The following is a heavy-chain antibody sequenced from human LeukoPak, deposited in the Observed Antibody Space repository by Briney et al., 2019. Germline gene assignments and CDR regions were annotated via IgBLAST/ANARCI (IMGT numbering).Heavy chain of an antibody. CDR3: AKDIGYCSGGSCDPSNYFDY. J-gene: IGHJ4*02. D-gene: IGHD2-15*01. CDR2: ISWNSGSI. CDR1: GFTFDDYA. Sequence: GRSLRLSCAASGFTFDDYAMHWVRHAPGKGLEWVSGISWNSGSIGYADSVKGRFTISRDNAKNSLYLQMNSLRAEDTALYYCAKDIGYCSGGSCDPSNYFDYWGQGTLVTVSS. V-gene: IGHV3-9*01.